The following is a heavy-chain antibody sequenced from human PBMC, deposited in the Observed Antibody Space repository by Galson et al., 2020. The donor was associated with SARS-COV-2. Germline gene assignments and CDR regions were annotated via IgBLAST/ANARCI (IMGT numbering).Heavy chain of an antibody. CDR2: LFFDGSDK. J-gene: IGHJ3*02. CDR3: ASELFDAFDI. Sequence: SLKISCPAPGFPFSSHAMHWVRQAPAQGLESLAQLFFDGSDKYYGDSVKGRFTISRDSSKNTVYLQMNNLRADDTAVYYCASELFDAFDIWGKGTMVTVSS. D-gene: IGHD2-21*01. CDR1: GFPFSSHA. V-gene: IGHV3-33*01.